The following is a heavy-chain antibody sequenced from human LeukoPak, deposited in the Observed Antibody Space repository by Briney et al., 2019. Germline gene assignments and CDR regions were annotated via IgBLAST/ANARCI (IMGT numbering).Heavy chain of an antibody. J-gene: IGHJ4*02. CDR2: IKQDGSEK. CDR3: ARGDGYSYAGALDY. Sequence: GGSLRLSCAASGFTFSSYWMSWVRQAPGKGLEWVANIKQDGSEKYYVDSVKGRFTISRDNAKNSLYLQMNSLRAEDTAVYYCARGDGYSYAGALDYWGQGTLVTVSS. CDR1: GFTFSSYW. V-gene: IGHV3-7*02. D-gene: IGHD2-21*02.